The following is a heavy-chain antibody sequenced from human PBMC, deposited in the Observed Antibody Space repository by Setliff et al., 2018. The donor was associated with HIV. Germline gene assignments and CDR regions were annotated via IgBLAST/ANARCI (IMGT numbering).Heavy chain of an antibody. CDR1: GGTFSSYA. CDR3: ARGLGNFVPDLIGYFDY. Sequence: SVKVSCKASGGTFSSYAISWVRQAPGQGLEWMGGIIPVFRTANYAQKFQGRVTITAGEYTTTSYMELRNLRSEDTAIYYCARGLGNFVPDLIGYFDYWGQGTLVTVSS. CDR2: IIPVFRTA. V-gene: IGHV1-69*13. J-gene: IGHJ4*02. D-gene: IGHD3-3*02.